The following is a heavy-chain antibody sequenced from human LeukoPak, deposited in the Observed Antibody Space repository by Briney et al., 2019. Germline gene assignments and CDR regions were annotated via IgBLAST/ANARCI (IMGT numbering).Heavy chain of an antibody. Sequence: PGGSLRLSCAASGFTVSTNYMSWVRQAPGKGLEWVSVIYSGGRTYYTDSVKGRFTISRDNAKNSLYLQMNSLRAEDTAVYYCARDPVSYYYYYYMDVWGKGTTVTVSS. CDR1: GFTVSTNY. CDR3: ARDPVSYYYYYYMDV. V-gene: IGHV3-53*01. D-gene: IGHD2/OR15-2a*01. CDR2: IYSGGRT. J-gene: IGHJ6*03.